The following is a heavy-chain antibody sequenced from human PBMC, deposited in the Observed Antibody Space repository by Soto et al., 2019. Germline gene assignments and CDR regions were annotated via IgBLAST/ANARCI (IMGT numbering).Heavy chain of an antibody. CDR1: GDSVSSGDYY. Sequence: TLSLTCSVSGDSVSSGDYYWSWLRQPPGKGLEWIGHVYFSGNTNYIPSLMSRVTMSVDTAKNQISLKLNSVTAADTAVDYYARIPEDTYIIYWSDPLGQGTQVTVSS. J-gene: IGHJ5*02. CDR3: ARIPEDTYIIYWSDP. D-gene: IGHD3-10*01. CDR2: VYFSGNT. V-gene: IGHV4-61*08.